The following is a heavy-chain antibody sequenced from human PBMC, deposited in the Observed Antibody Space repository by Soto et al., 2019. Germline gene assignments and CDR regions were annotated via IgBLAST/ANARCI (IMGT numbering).Heavy chain of an antibody. CDR1: GDSVSSDSAA. Sequence: SQTLSLTCAISGDSVSSDSAAWNWIRQSPSRGLEWLGRTYYRSKWYNDYAVSVKSRILINAATSKNQCSLQLNSVTPDDSALYFCARDNLALGYCVSSSCYVDFWGQGTLVTVSS. D-gene: IGHD2-2*01. J-gene: IGHJ4*02. CDR3: ARDNLALGYCVSSSCYVDF. CDR2: TYYRSKWYN. V-gene: IGHV6-1*01.